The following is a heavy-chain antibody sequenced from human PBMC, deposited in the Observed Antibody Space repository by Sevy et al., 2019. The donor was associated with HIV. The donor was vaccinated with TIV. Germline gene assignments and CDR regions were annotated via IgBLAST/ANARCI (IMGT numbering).Heavy chain of an antibody. V-gene: IGHV1-8*02. CDR2: MSPKSGNT. J-gene: IGHJ6*02. CDR1: GDTFTTYD. Sequence: ASVKVSCKASGDTFTTYDINWVRQATGQGLEWMGWMSPKSGNTGYAQKFQGRLTMTRDTSTGTAYMELSSLRSEDTAVYDCASGGSADVWNYEYYYYGMRVWGQWTTVTVSS. D-gene: IGHD3-3*01. CDR3: ASGGSADVWNYEYYYYGMRV.